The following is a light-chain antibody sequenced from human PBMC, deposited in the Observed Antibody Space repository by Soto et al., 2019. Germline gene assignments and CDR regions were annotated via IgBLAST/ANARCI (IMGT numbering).Light chain of an antibody. Sequence: QSALTQPASVSGSPGQSITISCTGTSSDVGSYNLVSWYQQHPGKAPKLMIYEGSKRPSGVSNRFSGFKSGNTASLTISGLQAEDEADYYCCSYAGSSTLFGTGTKLTVL. V-gene: IGLV2-23*01. CDR1: SSDVGSYNL. CDR2: EGS. CDR3: CSYAGSSTL. J-gene: IGLJ1*01.